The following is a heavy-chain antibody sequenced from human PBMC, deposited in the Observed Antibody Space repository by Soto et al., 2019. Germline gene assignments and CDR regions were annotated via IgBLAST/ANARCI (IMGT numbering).Heavy chain of an antibody. V-gene: IGHV3-23*01. J-gene: IGHJ4*02. Sequence: EVQLLESGGGLVQPGGSLRLSCAASGFTFSSYGMSWVSQAPGKGLEWVSSISGSGGSTYYADSVKGRFTISRDNSKNTLYLQMSSLRAEDTAVYYCANRNDYGSGSYFPFDHWGQGTLVTVSS. D-gene: IGHD3-10*01. CDR3: ANRNDYGSGSYFPFDH. CDR1: GFTFSSYG. CDR2: ISGSGGST.